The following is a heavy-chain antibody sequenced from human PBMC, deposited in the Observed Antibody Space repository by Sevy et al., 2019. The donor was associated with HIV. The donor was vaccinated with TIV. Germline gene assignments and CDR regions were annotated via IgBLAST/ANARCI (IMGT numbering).Heavy chain of an antibody. Sequence: GGSLRLSCAASGFTFSHYAMHWIRQAPGKGLEWVAAISFAGASRKYADSVRGRFTFSRDDSKNTVYLHMRGLRSEDTAVYFCAKDHAVTTEWVVFDSWGQGTLVTVSS. V-gene: IGHV3-30*18. CDR2: ISFAGASR. CDR3: AKDHAVTTEWVVFDS. D-gene: IGHD4-17*01. CDR1: GFTFSHYA. J-gene: IGHJ4*02.